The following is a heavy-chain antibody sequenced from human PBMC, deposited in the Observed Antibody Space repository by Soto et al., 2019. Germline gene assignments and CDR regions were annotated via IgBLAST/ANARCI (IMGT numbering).Heavy chain of an antibody. D-gene: IGHD1-1*01. CDR2: IAGKT. V-gene: IGHV3-23*01. CDR1: GFTLSNSV. CDR3: ARKIDVPTGMLDH. J-gene: IGHJ4*02. Sequence: EVHLLQSGGGLVQPGGSLRLSCATSGFTLSNSVMSWVRQAPGKGLEWVSTIAGKTYYSDSVKGRFTISRDNSQSTLHLQLNSLRAEDTAVYYCARKIDVPTGMLDHWGQGTLVTVSS.